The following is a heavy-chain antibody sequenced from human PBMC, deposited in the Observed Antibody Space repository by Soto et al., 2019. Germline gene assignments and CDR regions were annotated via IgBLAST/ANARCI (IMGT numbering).Heavy chain of an antibody. V-gene: IGHV3-33*05. CDR3: VRGDRGYDFWNPQNGFGP. Sequence: AAGEGTSGRSGFRWVREAGEKVLEWVAVILYDGTKRHYLYSAKGRVTGSRDASKNTVYLQMNSLRVEDTAMYYCVRGDRGYDFWNPQNGFGPWVQGTLGTVSS. D-gene: IGHD3-3*01. CDR2: ILYDGTKR. J-gene: IGHJ5*02. CDR1: EGTSGRSG.